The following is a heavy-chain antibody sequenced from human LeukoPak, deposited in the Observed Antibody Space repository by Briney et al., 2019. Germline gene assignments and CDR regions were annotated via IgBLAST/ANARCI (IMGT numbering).Heavy chain of an antibody. J-gene: IGHJ4*02. CDR1: GYSFTSYW. Sequence: GESLKISCKGSGYSFTSYWIGWGRQMPGKGLEWMGIIYPSDSDTRYSPSFQGQVTISADKSISTAYLQWSSLKASDTAMYYCARRSGSYYSGGDYWGQGTLVTVSS. CDR3: ARRSGSYYSGGDY. D-gene: IGHD1-26*01. CDR2: IYPSDSDT. V-gene: IGHV5-51*01.